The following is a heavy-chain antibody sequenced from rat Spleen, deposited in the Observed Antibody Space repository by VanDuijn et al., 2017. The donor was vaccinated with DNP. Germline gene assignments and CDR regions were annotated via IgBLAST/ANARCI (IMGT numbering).Heavy chain of an antibody. Sequence: EVQLQESGPGLVKPSQSLSLTCSVTGYSISSSYRWSWIRKFPGNKMEWIGHINYSARTTYNPSLKSRISITRDTSKNQFFLQLNSVTTEDTATYYCARWSDYFDYWGQGVMVTVSS. CDR2: INYSART. V-gene: IGHV3-1*01. CDR3: ARWSDYFDY. CDR1: GYSISSSY. J-gene: IGHJ2*01.